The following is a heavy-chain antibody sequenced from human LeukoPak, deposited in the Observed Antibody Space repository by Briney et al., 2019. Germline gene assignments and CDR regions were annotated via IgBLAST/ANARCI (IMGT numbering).Heavy chain of an antibody. Sequence: ASVKVSCKASGYTFTGYYMHWVRQAPGQGLEWMGWINPNSGGTNYAQKFQGWVTMTRDTSISTAYMELSRLRSDDTAVYYCARGGITMDRGVTGYYYGMDVWGKGTTVTVSS. CDR3: ARGGITMDRGVTGYYYGMDV. D-gene: IGHD3-10*01. J-gene: IGHJ6*04. CDR1: GYTFTGYY. CDR2: INPNSGGT. V-gene: IGHV1-2*04.